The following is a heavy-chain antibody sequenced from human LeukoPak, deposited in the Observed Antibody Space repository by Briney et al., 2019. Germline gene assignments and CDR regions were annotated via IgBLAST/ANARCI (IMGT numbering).Heavy chain of an antibody. D-gene: IGHD3-10*01. V-gene: IGHV1-8*02. CDR3: ARERGSGSYYSDYYYGMDV. Sequence: ASVKVSCKASGYTFTSYAMNWVRQAPGQGLEWMGWMNPNSGNTGYAQKFQGRVTMTRNTSISTAYMELSSLRSEDTAVYYCARERGSGSYYSDYYYGMDVWGQGTTVTVSS. J-gene: IGHJ6*02. CDR1: GYTFTSYA. CDR2: MNPNSGNT.